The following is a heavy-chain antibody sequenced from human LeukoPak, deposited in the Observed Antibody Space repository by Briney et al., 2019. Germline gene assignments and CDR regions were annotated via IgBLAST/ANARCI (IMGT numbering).Heavy chain of an antibody. CDR1: GYSFTSHV. CDR3: ARGYYYDSSGYYFDS. J-gene: IGHJ4*02. V-gene: IGHV1-3*01. D-gene: IGHD3-22*01. Sequence: VASVKVSCKASGYSFTSHVIHWLRQAPGQRFEWMGWIGGGSGRTNYSQTFQDRVTITRDTSATTCYMEMSSLRYEDTAIFYCARGYYYDSSGYYFDSWGQGTLVTVSS. CDR2: IGGGSGRT.